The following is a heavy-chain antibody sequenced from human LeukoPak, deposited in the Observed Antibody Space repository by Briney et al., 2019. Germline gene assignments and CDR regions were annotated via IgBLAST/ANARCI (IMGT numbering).Heavy chain of an antibody. J-gene: IGHJ4*02. Sequence: SETLSLTCTVSGGSISRYYWSWIRQHPGNGLEWIGYISYTGSTTYNSSLKSRVTISLDTSQNQFSLKLTSVTPADTAVYYCAKTAKYYYGSVTYYFFEYWGQGTLVTVSS. CDR2: ISYTGST. CDR1: GGSISRYY. V-gene: IGHV4-59*01. CDR3: AKTAKYYYGSVTYYFFEY. D-gene: IGHD3-10*01.